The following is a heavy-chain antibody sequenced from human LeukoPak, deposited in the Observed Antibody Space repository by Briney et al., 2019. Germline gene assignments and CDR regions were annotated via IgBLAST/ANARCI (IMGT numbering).Heavy chain of an antibody. CDR1: GGTFSSYA. D-gene: IGHD3-22*01. V-gene: IGHV1-69*13. CDR2: IIPIFGTA. Sequence: ASVKVSCKASGGTFSSYAISWVRQAPGQGLEWMGGIIPIFGTANYAQKFQGRVTITADESTSTAYMELSSLRSEDTAVYYCARTYYDSSGYYFYYYYMDVWGKGTTVTTSS. CDR3: ARTYYDSSGYYFYYYYMDV. J-gene: IGHJ6*03.